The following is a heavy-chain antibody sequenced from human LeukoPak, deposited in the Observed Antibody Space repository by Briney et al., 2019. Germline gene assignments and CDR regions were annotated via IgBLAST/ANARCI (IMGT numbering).Heavy chain of an antibody. CDR2: INPSGGST. V-gene: IGHV1-46*01. CDR1: GYTFTSYY. Sequence: ASVKVSCTASGYTFTSYYMHWVRQAPGQGLEWMGLINPSGGSTSYAQKFQGRVTMTRDMSTSTVYMELSSLRSEDTAVYYCARPSTPNWEWYNWFDPWGQGTLVTVSS. J-gene: IGHJ5*02. CDR3: ARPSTPNWEWYNWFDP. D-gene: IGHD7-27*01.